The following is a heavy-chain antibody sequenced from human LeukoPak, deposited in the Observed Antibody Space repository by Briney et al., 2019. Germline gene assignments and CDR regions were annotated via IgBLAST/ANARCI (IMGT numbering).Heavy chain of an antibody. J-gene: IGHJ4*02. CDR1: GFTFSSYG. Sequence: GGSLRLSCAASGFTFSSYGMHWVRQAPGKGLEWVAFIRYDGSNKYYADSVKGRFTISRDNSKNTLYLQMNSLRAEDTAVYYCAKGGAEKGGAFTYYDFWSGYYFDYWGQGTLVTVSS. CDR2: IRYDGSNK. CDR3: AKGGAEKGGAFTYYDFWSGYYFDY. D-gene: IGHD3-3*01. V-gene: IGHV3-30*02.